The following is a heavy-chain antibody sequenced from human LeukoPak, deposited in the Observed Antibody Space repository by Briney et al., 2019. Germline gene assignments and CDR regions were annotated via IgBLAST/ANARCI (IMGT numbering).Heavy chain of an antibody. D-gene: IGHD1-26*01. CDR1: GGSISSYY. CDR3: ARVSTVGATTTDY. CDR2: IYYSGST. V-gene: IGHV4-39*07. Sequence: PSETLSLTCTVSGGSISSYYWGWIRQPPGKGLEWIGSIYYSGSTYYNPSLKSRVTISVDTSKNQFSLKLSSVTAADTAVYYCARVSTVGATTTDYWGQGTLVTVS. J-gene: IGHJ4*02.